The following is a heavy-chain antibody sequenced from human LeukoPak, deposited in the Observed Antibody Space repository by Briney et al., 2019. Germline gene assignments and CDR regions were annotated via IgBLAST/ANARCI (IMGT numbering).Heavy chain of an antibody. V-gene: IGHV4-34*01. D-gene: IGHD2-2*01. CDR3: ARGGYCSGTSCYFFDY. J-gene: IGHJ4*02. CDR1: GGSFCGYY. Sequence: KPSETLSLTCAVYGGSFCGYYWSWIRQPPEKGLEWIGEINHSGSTNYNPSLKSRVTISVDTSKNQFSLKLSSVTAADTAVYYCARGGYCSGTSCYFFDYWGQGILVTVSS. CDR2: INHSGST.